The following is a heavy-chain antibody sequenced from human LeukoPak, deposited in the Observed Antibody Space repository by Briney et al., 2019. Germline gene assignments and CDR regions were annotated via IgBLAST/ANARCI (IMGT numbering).Heavy chain of an antibody. J-gene: IGHJ4*02. CDR2: INPNSGGT. V-gene: IGHV1-2*02. Sequence: ASVKVSCKASGYTFTGYYMHWVRQAPGQGLEWMGWINPNSGGTNYAQKFQGRVTMTRDRSTSTVYMELSSLRSEDTAVYYCAREVIAAAGTGTDYWGQGTLVTVSS. CDR1: GYTFTGYY. D-gene: IGHD6-13*01. CDR3: AREVIAAAGTGTDY.